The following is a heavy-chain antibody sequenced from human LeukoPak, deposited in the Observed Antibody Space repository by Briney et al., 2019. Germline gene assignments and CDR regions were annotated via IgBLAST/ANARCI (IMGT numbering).Heavy chain of an antibody. CDR3: ARRQITIFGVVIYYFDY. V-gene: IGHV4-34*01. CDR1: GGSFSGYY. CDR2: INHSGST. D-gene: IGHD3-3*01. J-gene: IGHJ4*02. Sequence: SETLSLTCAAYGGSFSGYYWSWIRQPPGKGLEWIGEINHSGSTNYNPSLKSRVTISVDTSKNQFSLKLSSVTAADTAVYYCARRQITIFGVVIYYFDYWGQGTLVTVSS.